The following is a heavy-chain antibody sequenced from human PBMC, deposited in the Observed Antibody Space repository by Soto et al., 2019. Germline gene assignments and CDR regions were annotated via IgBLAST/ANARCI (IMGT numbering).Heavy chain of an antibody. Sequence: PGGSLRLSCAASGFTFSSYSMNWVRQAPGKGLEWVSSISSSSSYIYYADSVKGRFTISRDNAKNSLYPQMNSLRAEDTAVYYCARDHRRYYDSSGYNFDYWGQGTLVTVSS. J-gene: IGHJ4*02. V-gene: IGHV3-21*01. D-gene: IGHD3-22*01. CDR2: ISSSSSYI. CDR3: ARDHRRYYDSSGYNFDY. CDR1: GFTFSSYS.